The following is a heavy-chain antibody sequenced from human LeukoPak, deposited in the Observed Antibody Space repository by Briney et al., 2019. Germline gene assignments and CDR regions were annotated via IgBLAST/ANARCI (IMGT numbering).Heavy chain of an antibody. CDR2: ISAYNGNT. J-gene: IGHJ6*03. Sequence: ASVKVSCKASGYTFTSYGISWVRQAPGQGLEWMGWISAYNGNTNYAQKLQGRVTMTTDTSTSTAYMELSRLRSDDTAVYYCARLVADYYYYYMDVWGQGTLVTVSS. CDR3: ARLVADYYYYYMDV. D-gene: IGHD6-19*01. V-gene: IGHV1-18*01. CDR1: GYTFTSYG.